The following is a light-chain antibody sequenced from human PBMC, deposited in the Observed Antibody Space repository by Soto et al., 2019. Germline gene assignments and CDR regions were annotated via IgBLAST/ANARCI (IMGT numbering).Light chain of an antibody. J-gene: IGKJ3*01. Sequence: EIVLTQSPGTLSVSPGERATLSCRASQSVSRNYLAWYQLKPGQAPRLLIYGASSRATGIPDRFSGSGSGTDFTLTISRPDPEDFVVYYCQQRSNWPPFTFGPGTKVDIK. V-gene: IGKV3D-20*02. CDR1: QSVSRNY. CDR3: QQRSNWPPFT. CDR2: GAS.